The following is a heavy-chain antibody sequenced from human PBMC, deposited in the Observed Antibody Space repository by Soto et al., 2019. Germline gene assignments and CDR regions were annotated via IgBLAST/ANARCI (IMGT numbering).Heavy chain of an antibody. CDR2: ISDSGNT. D-gene: IGHD4-17*01. J-gene: IGHJ5*02. CDR3: ARVPPTVTQSKSPFLVARAVKDASLAP. V-gene: IGHV4-59*01. CDR1: GGSPSSNY. Sequence: SETLSLTCSVSGGSPSSNYWSWIRQPPGKGLEWIGCISDSGNTYYNPSLQSRVTISIDTSTNQFLLDLTSVTTADTAVYYCARVPPTVTQSKSPFLVARAVKDASLAPWAEGTMVTVSS.